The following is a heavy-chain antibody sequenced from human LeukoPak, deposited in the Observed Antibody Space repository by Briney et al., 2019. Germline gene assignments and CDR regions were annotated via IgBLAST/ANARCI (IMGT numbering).Heavy chain of an antibody. CDR1: GFPFRSFE. CDR3: GRGHWGLDY. D-gene: IGHD7-27*01. Sequence: GSLRLSCAASGFPFRSFEMNWVRQAPGKGLQWVSYISSSSSTIYYADSVKGRFTISRDNAKNSLYLQMNSLRAEDTAVYYCGRGHWGLDYWGQGTLVTVSS. J-gene: IGHJ4*02. V-gene: IGHV3-48*01. CDR2: ISSSSSTI.